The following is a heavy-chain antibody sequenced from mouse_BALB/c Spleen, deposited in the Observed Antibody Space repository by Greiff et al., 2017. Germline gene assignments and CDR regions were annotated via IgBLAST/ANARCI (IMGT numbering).Heavy chain of an antibody. CDR2: ISSGGSYT. Sequence: EVMLVESGGGLVKPGGSLKLSCAASGFTFSSYAMSWVRQTPEKRLEWVATISSGGSYTYYPDSVKGRFTISRDNAKNTLYLQMSSLRSEDTAMYYCARHDGYYYGSNYYFDYWGQGTTLTVSS. V-gene: IGHV5-9-3*01. D-gene: IGHD1-1*01. CDR3: ARHDGYYYGSNYYFDY. J-gene: IGHJ2*01. CDR1: GFTFSSYA.